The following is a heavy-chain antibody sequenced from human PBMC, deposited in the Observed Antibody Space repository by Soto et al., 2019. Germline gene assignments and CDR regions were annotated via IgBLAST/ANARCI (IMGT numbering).Heavy chain of an antibody. CDR3: ARSQLRARAFDV. D-gene: IGHD1-1*01. J-gene: IGHJ3*01. CDR1: GDSVSHYY. V-gene: IGHV4-59*02. Sequence: QAQLQESGPGLVKPSETLSLTCTVSGDSVSHYYWNWIRQPPGKELEWIGYAYHSGTTNYNPSLKSRVTISVDTSKNQFSLKLTSVTAADTAIYHCARSQLRARAFDVWGQGTMVTVSS. CDR2: AYHSGTT.